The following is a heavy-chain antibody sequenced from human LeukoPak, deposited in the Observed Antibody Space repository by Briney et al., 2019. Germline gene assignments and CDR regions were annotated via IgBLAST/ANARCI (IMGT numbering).Heavy chain of an antibody. V-gene: IGHV3-21*01. CDR3: ARELLYYFDY. CDR2: ISSSSSYI. D-gene: IGHD2/OR15-2a*01. CDR1: GFTFSSYS. Sequence: PGGSLRLSCAASGFTFSSYSMNWVRQAPGKGLEWVSSISSSSSYIYYADSVKGRFTISRDNSRNTLYLQMNSLRVEDTAVYYCARELLYYFDYWGQGTLVTVSS. J-gene: IGHJ4*02.